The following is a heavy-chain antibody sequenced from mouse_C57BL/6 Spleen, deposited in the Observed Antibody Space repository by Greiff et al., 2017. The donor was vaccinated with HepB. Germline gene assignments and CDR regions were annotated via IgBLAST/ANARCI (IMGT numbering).Heavy chain of an antibody. J-gene: IGHJ4*01. CDR2: INPNYGTT. CDR1: GYSFTDYN. D-gene: IGHD2-3*01. V-gene: IGHV1-39*01. CDR3: ARSGDGYYPYAMDY. Sequence: LQESGPELVKPGASVKISCKASGYSFTDYNMNWVKQSNGKSLEWIGVINPNYGTTSYNQKFKGKATLTVDQSSSTAYMQLNSLTSEDSAVYYCARSGDGYYPYAMDYWGQGTSVTVSS.